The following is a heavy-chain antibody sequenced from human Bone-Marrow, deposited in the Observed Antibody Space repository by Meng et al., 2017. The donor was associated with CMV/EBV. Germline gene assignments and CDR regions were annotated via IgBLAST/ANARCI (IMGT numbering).Heavy chain of an antibody. D-gene: IGHD3-22*01. J-gene: IGHJ6*02. CDR2: ISSSSSTI. V-gene: IGHV3-48*04. CDR1: GFTFSSYS. Sequence: GGSLRLSCAASGFTFSSYSMNWVRQAPGKGLEWVSYISSSSSTIYYADSVKGRFTISRDNAKNSLYLQMNSLRAEDTAVYYCARDFMVRYDSSGYYYAYRGYYYYGMDVWGQGTTVTVSS. CDR3: ARDFMVRYDSSGYYYAYRGYYYYGMDV.